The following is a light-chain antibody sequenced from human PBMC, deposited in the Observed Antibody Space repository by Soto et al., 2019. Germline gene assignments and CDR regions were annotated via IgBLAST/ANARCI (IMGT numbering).Light chain of an antibody. CDR3: AAWDDSLSGVV. V-gene: IGLV1-47*01. J-gene: IGLJ2*01. CDR2: RNN. Sequence: QLVLTQPPSASGTPGQRVTISCSGSSSNIGSNYVFWYQHLPGTAPKLLIYRNNQRPSGVPDRFSGSKSGTSASLAIGGLRSEDETDYYCAAWDDSLSGVVFGGGTKLTVL. CDR1: SSNIGSNY.